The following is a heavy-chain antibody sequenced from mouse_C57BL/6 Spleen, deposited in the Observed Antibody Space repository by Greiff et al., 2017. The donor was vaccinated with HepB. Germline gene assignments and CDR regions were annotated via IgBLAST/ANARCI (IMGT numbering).Heavy chain of an antibody. CDR1: GFTFSDYG. CDR2: ISSGSSTN. CDR3: AGGGYYWYFDV. V-gene: IGHV5-17*01. J-gene: IGHJ1*03. D-gene: IGHD2-2*01. Sequence: EVQLQESGGGLVKPGGSLKLSCAASGFTFSDYGMHWVRQAPEKGLEWVAYISSGSSTNYYADTVKGRFTISRDNAKNTLFLQMTSLRSEDTAMCYCAGGGYYWYFDVWGTGTTVTVSS.